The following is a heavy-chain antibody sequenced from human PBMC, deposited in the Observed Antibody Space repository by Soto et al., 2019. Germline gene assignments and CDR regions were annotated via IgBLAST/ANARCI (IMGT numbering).Heavy chain of an antibody. J-gene: IGHJ5*02. CDR2: IRSEAYGGTT. Sequence: GGSLRLSCTASGFTLCDSDMRWFRQAPGKGLEWVGFIRSEAYGGTTEYAASVKGRFTISRDDSKSIAYLQMNSLKTEDTAVYYCTRGLFDSSGNKWFGPWGQGTLVTVSS. CDR1: GFTLCDSD. D-gene: IGHD3-22*01. V-gene: IGHV3-49*03. CDR3: TRGLFDSSGNKWFGP.